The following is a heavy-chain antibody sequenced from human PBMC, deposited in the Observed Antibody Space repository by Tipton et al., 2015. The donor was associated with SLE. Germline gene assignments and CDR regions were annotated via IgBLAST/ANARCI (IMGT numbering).Heavy chain of an antibody. CDR3: AGTYIPCSGGSCYLYY. CDR2: IYYGGST. D-gene: IGHD2-15*01. Sequence: TLSLTCTVSGGSISSYYWSWIRQPPGKGLEWIGYIYYGGSTNYNPSLKSRVTISVDTSKNQFSLKLSSVTAADTAVYYCAGTYIPCSGGSCYLYYWGQGTLVTVSS. V-gene: IGHV4-59*01. CDR1: GGSISSYY. J-gene: IGHJ4*02.